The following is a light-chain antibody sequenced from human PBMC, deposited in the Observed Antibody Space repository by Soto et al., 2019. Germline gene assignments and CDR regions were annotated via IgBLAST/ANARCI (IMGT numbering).Light chain of an antibody. CDR1: QSISSW. CDR3: QQYDNYKPLT. CDR2: DAS. V-gene: IGKV1-5*01. J-gene: IGKJ4*01. Sequence: DIQMTQSPSTLSSSVGDVVTITCRASQSISSWLAWYQQKPGKAPKLLIFDASSLESGTPSRFSGRRSGTQFTLTINGLQPDDFATYYCQQYDNYKPLTFGGGTKV.